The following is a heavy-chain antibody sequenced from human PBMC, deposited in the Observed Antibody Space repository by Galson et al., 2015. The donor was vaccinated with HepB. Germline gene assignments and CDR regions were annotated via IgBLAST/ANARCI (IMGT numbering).Heavy chain of an antibody. CDR1: GFTFSSYA. Sequence: SLRLSCAASGFTFSSYAMSWVRQAPGKGLEWVSAISGSGGSTYYADSVKGRFTISRDNSKNTLHLQMNSLRAEDTAVYYCAKWDKGYSSSLQHWGQGTLVTVSS. D-gene: IGHD6-13*01. CDR3: AKWDKGYSSSLQH. CDR2: ISGSGGST. V-gene: IGHV3-23*01. J-gene: IGHJ1*01.